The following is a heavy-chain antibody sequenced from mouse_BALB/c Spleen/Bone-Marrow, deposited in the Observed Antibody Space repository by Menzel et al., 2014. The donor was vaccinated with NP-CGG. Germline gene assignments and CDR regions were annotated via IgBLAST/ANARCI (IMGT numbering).Heavy chain of an antibody. V-gene: IGHV4-1*02. Sequence: EVHLVESGGGLVQPGGSLKLSCAASGFDFSGFWMGWVRQAPGKGLEWIGEINPDSSTINYTPSLKDRFIISRDNAKNTLYLQMNKVRSEDTALYYFGRLGYYGCFAYWGQGTLVTVSA. CDR1: GFDFSGFW. J-gene: IGHJ3*01. D-gene: IGHD2-3*01. CDR3: GRLGYYGCFAY. CDR2: INPDSSTI.